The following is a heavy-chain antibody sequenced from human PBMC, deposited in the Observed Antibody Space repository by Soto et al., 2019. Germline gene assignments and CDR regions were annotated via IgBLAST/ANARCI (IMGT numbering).Heavy chain of an antibody. V-gene: IGHV4-39*07. CDR3: ARVMITFGGVIVTSMGAFDI. CDR2: FFIGGNT. D-gene: IGHD3-16*02. J-gene: IGHJ3*02. Sequence: PSETLSLTCTVSGGSISSSTYYWGWMRQPPGKGLEWIASFFIGGNTYYNPSLKSRVTISVDTSKNQFSLKLSSVTAADTAVYYCARVMITFGGVIVTSMGAFDIWGQGTMVTVSS. CDR1: GGSISSSTYY.